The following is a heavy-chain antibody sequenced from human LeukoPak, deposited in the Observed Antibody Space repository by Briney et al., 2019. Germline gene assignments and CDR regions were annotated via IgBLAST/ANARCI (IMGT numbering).Heavy chain of an antibody. CDR2: INPNSGGT. Sequence: ASVKVSCKASGYTLTDYYMHWVRQAPGQGLEWMGRINPNSGGTNYAQKFQGRVTMTRDTSISTVYMELSRLRSDDTAVYYCARVGYYESSGYYEYWGQGTLVTVPS. CDR1: GYTLTDYY. V-gene: IGHV1-2*06. CDR3: ARVGYYESSGYYEY. J-gene: IGHJ4*02. D-gene: IGHD3-22*01.